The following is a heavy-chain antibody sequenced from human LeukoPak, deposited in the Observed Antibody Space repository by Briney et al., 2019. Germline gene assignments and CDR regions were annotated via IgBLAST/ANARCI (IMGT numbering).Heavy chain of an antibody. J-gene: IGHJ4*02. Sequence: GSLRLSCAASGFTFDDYGMSWVRQAPGKGLEWVANIKQDGSERYYVDSVKGRFTISRDNAKNSLYLQMNSLRAEDTAVYYCARIAAAGFDYWGQGTLVTVSS. D-gene: IGHD6-13*01. V-gene: IGHV3-7*01. CDR3: ARIAAAGFDY. CDR2: IKQDGSER. CDR1: GFTFDDYG.